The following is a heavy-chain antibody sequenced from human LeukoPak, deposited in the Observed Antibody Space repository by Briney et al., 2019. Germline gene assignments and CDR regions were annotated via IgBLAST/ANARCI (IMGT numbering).Heavy chain of an antibody. D-gene: IGHD4-17*01. J-gene: IGHJ4*02. CDR1: GGSISSSSYY. CDR3: ARGRDDYGNNNYFDY. V-gene: IGHV4-39*07. CDR2: VNHSGRT. Sequence: SETLSLTCTVSGGSISSSSYYWGWIRQPPGKGLEWIEEVNHSGRTNYNPSLKGRVTMSGDKSKNQLSLRLSSVTAADTAVYYCARGRDDYGNNNYFDYWGQGILVTVSS.